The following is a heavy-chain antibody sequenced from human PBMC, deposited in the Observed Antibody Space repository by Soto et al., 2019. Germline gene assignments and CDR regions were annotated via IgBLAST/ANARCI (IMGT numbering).Heavy chain of an antibody. V-gene: IGHV1-46*01. D-gene: IGHD2-15*01. J-gene: IGHJ6*02. CDR2: INPSGGST. CDR1: GYTFTSYY. CDR3: ARAKCSGGSCYHVLSNYYGMDV. Sequence: QVQLVQSGAEVKKPGASVKVSCKASGYTFTSYYMHWVRQAPVQGLEWMGIINPSGGSTSYAQKFQGRVTMTRDTSTSTVYMELSSLRSDDTAVYYCARAKCSGGSCYHVLSNYYGMDVWGQGTTVTVSS.